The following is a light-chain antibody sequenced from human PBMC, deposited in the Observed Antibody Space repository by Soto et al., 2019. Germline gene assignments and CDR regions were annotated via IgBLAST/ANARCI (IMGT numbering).Light chain of an antibody. Sequence: IPSSHSPSTLPGSVEVKVTATFLSSQTISSWLAWYQQKPGKAPKLLIYKASTLKSGVPSRFSGSGSGTEFTLTISSLQPDDFATYYCQHYNSYSEAFGQGTKVDIK. CDR1: QTISSW. CDR3: QHYNSYSEA. J-gene: IGKJ1*01. CDR2: KAS. V-gene: IGKV1-5*03.